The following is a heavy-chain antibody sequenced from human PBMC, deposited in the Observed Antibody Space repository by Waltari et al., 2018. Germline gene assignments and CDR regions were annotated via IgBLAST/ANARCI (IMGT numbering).Heavy chain of an antibody. V-gene: IGHV3-21*01. CDR1: GFTFSSYR. CDR2: ISSSSSYI. D-gene: IGHD6-19*01. CDR3: ARVYSSGWYDAFDI. Sequence: EVQLVESGGGLVKPGGSLRLSCAAAGFTFSSYRMNWVRQAPGKGLEWVSSISSSSSYIYYADSVKGRFTISRDNAKNSLYLQMNSLRAEDTAVYYCARVYSSGWYDAFDIWGQGTMVTVSS. J-gene: IGHJ3*02.